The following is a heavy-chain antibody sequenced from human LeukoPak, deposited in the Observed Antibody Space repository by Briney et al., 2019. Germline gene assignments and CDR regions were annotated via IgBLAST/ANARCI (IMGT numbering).Heavy chain of an antibody. V-gene: IGHV1-18*01. Sequence: ASVKVSCKASGYTFTSYGISWVRQAPGQGLEWVGWISGYNGNTKYPRKFQGRVTITTETSTSTAYMELRSLRCDDTAVYYCARDDYGGNSGLFDYWGHGTLVTVSS. D-gene: IGHD4-23*01. CDR1: GYTFTSYG. CDR3: ARDDYGGNSGLFDY. CDR2: ISGYNGNT. J-gene: IGHJ4*01.